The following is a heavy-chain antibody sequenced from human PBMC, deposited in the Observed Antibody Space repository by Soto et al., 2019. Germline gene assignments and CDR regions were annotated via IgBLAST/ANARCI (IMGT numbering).Heavy chain of an antibody. CDR3: ASASYSYGWAPLLPRYGMDV. V-gene: IGHV3-53*01. D-gene: IGHD5-18*01. CDR1: GFTVSSNY. Sequence: QAGGSLRLSCAASGFTVSSNYMSWVRQAPGKGLEWVSVIYSGGSTYYADSVKGRFTISRDNSKNTLYLQMNSLRAEDTAVYYCASASYSYGWAPLLPRYGMDVWGQGTTVTVSS. CDR2: IYSGGST. J-gene: IGHJ6*02.